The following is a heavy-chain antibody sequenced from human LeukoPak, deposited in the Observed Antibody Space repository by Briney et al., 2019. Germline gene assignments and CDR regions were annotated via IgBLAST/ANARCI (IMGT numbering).Heavy chain of an antibody. D-gene: IGHD2-2*01. Sequence: PGGSLRLSCAASGYTFTDYYMNWIRQAPGKGLEWVSYITGSGNTVYYADSVKGRFTISRDNAKNSLYLQMNSLRAEDTAVYYCARGYCTTTICHHYFGMDVWGQGTTVTVSS. CDR3: ARGYCTTTICHHYFGMDV. J-gene: IGHJ6*02. CDR2: ITGSGNTV. CDR1: GYTFTDYY. V-gene: IGHV3-11*01.